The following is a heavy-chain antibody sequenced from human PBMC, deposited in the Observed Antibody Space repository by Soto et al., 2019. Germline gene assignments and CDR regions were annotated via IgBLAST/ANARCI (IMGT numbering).Heavy chain of an antibody. CDR2: IYPGDSDT. CDR1: GYSFTSYW. CDR3: ARLGSSSSVVSYYYYYGMDV. J-gene: IGHJ6*02. V-gene: IGHV5-51*01. D-gene: IGHD6-6*01. Sequence: PGASLKISCKGSGYSFTSYWIGWVRQMPGKGLEWMGIIYPGDSDTRYSPSFQGQVTISADKSISTAYLQWSSLKASDTAMYYCARLGSSSSVVSYYYYYGMDVWGQGTTVTVSS.